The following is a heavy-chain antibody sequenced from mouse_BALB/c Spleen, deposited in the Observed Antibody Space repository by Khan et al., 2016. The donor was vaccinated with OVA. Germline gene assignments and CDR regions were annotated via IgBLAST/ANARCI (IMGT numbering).Heavy chain of an antibody. D-gene: IGHD1-1*02. Sequence: QIQLVQPGPELKKPGETVQISCKASGFPFTNYGMNWVKQALGKGLKWMGWLNTYTGEPTFADDFKGRFALSLETSASTAYLQINSLKNEATATFFGARAWYNGTMDCWGQGTSVTVSS. CDR2: LNTYTGEP. CDR3: ARAWYNGTMDC. CDR1: GFPFTNYG. V-gene: IGHV9-3-1*01. J-gene: IGHJ4*01.